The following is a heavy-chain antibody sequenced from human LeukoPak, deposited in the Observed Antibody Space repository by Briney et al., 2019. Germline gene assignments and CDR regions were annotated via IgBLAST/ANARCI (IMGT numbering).Heavy chain of an antibody. CDR2: IYYSGST. CDR3: ARHRGEWLGREYFQH. Sequence: PSETLSLICTVSGGSISSSSYYWGWIRQPPGKGLEWIGSIYYSGSTYYNPSLKSRVTISVDTSKNQFSLKLSSVTAADTAVYYCARHRGEWLGREYFQHWGRGTLVTVSS. V-gene: IGHV4-39*01. CDR1: GGSISSSSYY. D-gene: IGHD6-19*01. J-gene: IGHJ1*01.